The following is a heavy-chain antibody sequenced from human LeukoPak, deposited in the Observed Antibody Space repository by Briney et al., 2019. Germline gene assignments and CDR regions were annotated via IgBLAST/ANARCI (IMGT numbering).Heavy chain of an antibody. J-gene: IGHJ4*02. Sequence: ASVKVSCKASGYTFTSYGISWVRQAPGQGLEWMGWISAYNGNTNYAQKLQGRVTMTTDTSTSTAYMELRSLRSDDTAVYYCARDQHYYDSSGYYLGLDWGRGTLVTVSS. V-gene: IGHV1-18*01. CDR3: ARDQHYYDSSGYYLGLD. D-gene: IGHD3-22*01. CDR1: GYTFTSYG. CDR2: ISAYNGNT.